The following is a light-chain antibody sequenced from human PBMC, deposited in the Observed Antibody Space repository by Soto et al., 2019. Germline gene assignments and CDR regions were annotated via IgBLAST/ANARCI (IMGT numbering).Light chain of an antibody. V-gene: IGKV1-39*01. CDR2: AAS. CDR3: QQSYTTPWT. J-gene: IGKJ1*01. CDR1: QSITSY. Sequence: DIQMTQSPSSLSASVGDRVTITCRASQSITSYLNWYQQKPGKAPQLLIYAASSLQSGVPSRFSGSGSGTDFTLTISSLQPDDFAAYFCQQSYTTPWTFGPRTKVEVK.